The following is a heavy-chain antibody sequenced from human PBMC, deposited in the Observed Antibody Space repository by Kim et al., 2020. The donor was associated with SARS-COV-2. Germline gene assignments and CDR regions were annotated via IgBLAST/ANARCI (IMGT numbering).Heavy chain of an antibody. CDR3: ARDRLGYYYGSGSYTDY. Sequence: GGSLRLSCAASGFTFSSYSMNWVRQAPGKGLEWVSSISSSSSYIYYADSVKGRFTISRDNAKNSLYLQMNSLRAEDTAVYYCARDRLGYYYGSGSYTDYWGQGTLVTVSS. J-gene: IGHJ4*02. CDR2: ISSSSSYI. D-gene: IGHD3-10*01. V-gene: IGHV3-21*01. CDR1: GFTFSSYS.